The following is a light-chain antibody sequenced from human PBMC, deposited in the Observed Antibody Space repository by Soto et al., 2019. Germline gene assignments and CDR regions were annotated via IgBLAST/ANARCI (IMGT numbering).Light chain of an antibody. V-gene: IGKV3-15*01. CDR1: HSVRSN. Sequence: DIVMTQSPATLSVSPGERPTLSCRASHSVRSNLAWYQQRPGQAPRLLIYGASTRATGIPARFSGSGSGTEFTLTISSLQSEDFAVYYCHHYNNWPHTFGGGTKVEIK. J-gene: IGKJ4*01. CDR2: GAS. CDR3: HHYNNWPHT.